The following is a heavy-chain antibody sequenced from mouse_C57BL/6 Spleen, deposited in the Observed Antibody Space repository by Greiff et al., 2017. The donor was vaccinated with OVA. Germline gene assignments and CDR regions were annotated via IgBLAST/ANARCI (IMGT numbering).Heavy chain of an antibody. V-gene: IGHV6-3*01. CDR3: VPGTGGY. CDR2: IRLKSDNYAT. Sequence: EVKVEESGGGLVQPGGSMKLSCVASGFTFSNYWMNWVRQSPEKGLEWVAQIRLKSDNYATHYAESVKGRFTISIDDSKSSVYLQMNNLRAEDTGLYYCVPGTGGYWGQGTTLTVSS. J-gene: IGHJ2*01. CDR1: GFTFSNYW. D-gene: IGHD4-1*01.